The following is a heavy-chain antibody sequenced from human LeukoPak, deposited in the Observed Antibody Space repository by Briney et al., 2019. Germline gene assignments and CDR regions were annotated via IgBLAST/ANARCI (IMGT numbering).Heavy chain of an antibody. Sequence: SETLSLTCTVSRGSISSYYWSWIRQPPGQGLEWIGYIYYSGSTDYNPSLKSRVNISVDTSKNQFSLKLSSVTAADTAAYYCARVRVSSGSHPWYFDYWGQGTLVTVSS. CDR2: IYYSGST. J-gene: IGHJ4*02. V-gene: IGHV4-59*01. CDR1: RGSISSYY. D-gene: IGHD3-22*01. CDR3: ARVRVSSGSHPWYFDY.